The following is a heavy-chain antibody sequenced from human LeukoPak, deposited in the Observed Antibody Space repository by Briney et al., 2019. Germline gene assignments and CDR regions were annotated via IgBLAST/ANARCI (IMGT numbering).Heavy chain of an antibody. CDR2: ISGSGGST. V-gene: IGHV3-23*01. D-gene: IGHD3-9*01. J-gene: IGHJ4*02. CDR1: GVTFSSYA. Sequence: PGGSLRLSCAASGVTFSSYAMSWVRQAPGKGLEWVSAISGSGGSTYYADSVKGRFTISRDNSKNTLYLQMNSLRAEDTAVYYCAKVLRYFDWLSSFDYWGQGTLVTVSS. CDR3: AKVLRYFDWLSSFDY.